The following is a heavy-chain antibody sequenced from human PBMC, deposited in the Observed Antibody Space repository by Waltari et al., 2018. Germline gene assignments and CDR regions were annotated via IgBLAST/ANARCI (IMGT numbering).Heavy chain of an antibody. D-gene: IGHD6-19*01. V-gene: IGHV4-34*01. CDR3: AREGSSGYPYNWFDP. J-gene: IGHJ5*02. CDR2: INHSGST. Sequence: QVQLQQWGAGLFKPSETLSLTCAVYGGSFSGYYWSWIRQPPGKGLEWIGEINHSGSTNYNPSLKSRVTISVDTSKNQFSLKLSSVTAADTAVYYCAREGSSGYPYNWFDPWGQGTLVTVSS. CDR1: GGSFSGYY.